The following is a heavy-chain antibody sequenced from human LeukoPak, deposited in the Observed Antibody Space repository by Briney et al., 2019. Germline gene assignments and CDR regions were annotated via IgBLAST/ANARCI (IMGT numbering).Heavy chain of an antibody. CDR3: ARDAQPVRGVWRRVRGSRPDY. CDR1: GFTFSSYA. J-gene: IGHJ4*02. Sequence: GGSLRLSCAASGFTFSSYAMHWVRQAPGKGLEWVAVISYDGSNKYYADSVKGRFTISRDNSKNTLYLQMNSLRAEDTAVYYCARDAQPVRGVWRRVRGSRPDYWGQGTLVTVSS. CDR2: ISYDGSNK. D-gene: IGHD3-10*01. V-gene: IGHV3-30-3*01.